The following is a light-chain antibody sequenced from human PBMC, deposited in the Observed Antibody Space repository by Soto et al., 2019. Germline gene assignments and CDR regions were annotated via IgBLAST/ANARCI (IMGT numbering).Light chain of an antibody. J-gene: IGLJ2*01. V-gene: IGLV2-8*01. CDR3: SSYAGNNVV. CDR2: EVS. CDR1: SSDVGGYNY. Sequence: QSALTQPPSASGSPGQSVTISCTGTSSDVGGYNYVSWYQQHPGKAPKLTIYEVSKRPSGVPDRFSGSKSGNTASLTVSGLQAEDEADYYCSSYAGNNVVFGGGTKLTVL.